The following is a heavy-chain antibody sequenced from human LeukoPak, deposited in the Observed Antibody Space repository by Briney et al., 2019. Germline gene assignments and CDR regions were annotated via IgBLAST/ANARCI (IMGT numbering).Heavy chain of an antibody. CDR1: GYTFTSYY. CDR3: ARGGIPNRYCSSTSCLPPWLLYYYYYGMDV. J-gene: IGHJ6*04. D-gene: IGHD2-2*01. Sequence: GASVKVSCKASGYTFTSYYMHWVRQAPGQGLEWMGIINPSGGSTSYAQKFQGRVTMTRDTSTSTVYMELSSLRSEDTAVYYCARGGIPNRYCSSTSCLPPWLLYYYYYGMDVWGKGTTVTVSS. CDR2: INPSGGST. V-gene: IGHV1-46*01.